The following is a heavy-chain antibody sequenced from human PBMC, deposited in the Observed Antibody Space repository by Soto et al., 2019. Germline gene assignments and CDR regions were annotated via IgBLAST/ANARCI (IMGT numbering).Heavy chain of an antibody. J-gene: IGHJ6*02. Sequence: GESLKISCKGSGYSFPSYWIAWVRQMPGKGLEWMGRIDPIDSYTNYSPSFQGHVTISADKSISTAYLQWSSLKASDTAMYYCARRAHMSRRGETFSYYYYGMDVWGQGTTVTVSS. CDR1: GYSFPSYW. V-gene: IGHV5-10-1*01. D-gene: IGHD3-16*01. CDR2: IDPIDSYT. CDR3: ARRAHMSRRGETFSYYYYGMDV.